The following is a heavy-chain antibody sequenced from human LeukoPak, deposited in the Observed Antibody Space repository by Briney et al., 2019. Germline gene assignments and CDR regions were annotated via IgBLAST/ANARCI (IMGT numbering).Heavy chain of an antibody. Sequence: PSETLSLTCTVSGGSISSYYLSWIRQPAGKGLEWIGRIYTSGSTNYNPSLKSRVTMSVDTSKNQFSLKLSSVTAADTAVYYCARDGSSSWYGDWFDPWGQGTLVTVSS. CDR2: IYTSGST. CDR1: GGSISSYY. J-gene: IGHJ5*02. V-gene: IGHV4-4*07. CDR3: ARDGSSSWYGDWFDP. D-gene: IGHD6-13*01.